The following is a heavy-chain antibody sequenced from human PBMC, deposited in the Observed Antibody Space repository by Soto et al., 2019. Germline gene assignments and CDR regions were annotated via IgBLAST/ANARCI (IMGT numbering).Heavy chain of an antibody. V-gene: IGHV1-46*01. D-gene: IGHD6-19*01. CDR2: FNPSGLST. CDR1: GSITNHH. J-gene: IGHJ4*02. CDR3: AKVTHRGPIAVAGPLGS. Sequence: QVHLVQSGAEVKKPGASVNVSCQASGSITNHHMHWVRQAPGQGLEWMGIFNPSGLSTTYAQKFQGRDTITRDTSTRTVYMELSSMTSEDTAVYFCAKVTHRGPIAVAGPLGSWGQGTLVIVSS.